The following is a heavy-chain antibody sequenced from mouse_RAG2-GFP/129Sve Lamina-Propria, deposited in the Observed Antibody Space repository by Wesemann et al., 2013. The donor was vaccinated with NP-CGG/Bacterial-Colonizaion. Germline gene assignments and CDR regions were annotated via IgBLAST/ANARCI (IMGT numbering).Heavy chain of an antibody. V-gene: IGHV1-12*01. J-gene: IGHJ2*01. Sequence: GNGDTSYNQKFKGKATLTVDKSSSTAYMQLSSLTSEDSAVYFCARSGRGFDYWGQGTTLTVSS. CDR2: GNGDT. CDR3: ARSGRGFDY. D-gene: IGHD3-1*01.